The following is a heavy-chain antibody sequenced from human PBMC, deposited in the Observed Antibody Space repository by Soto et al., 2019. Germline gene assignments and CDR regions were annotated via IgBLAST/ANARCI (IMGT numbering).Heavy chain of an antibody. D-gene: IGHD3-10*01. J-gene: IGHJ4*02. CDR3: ARAPRGSGVVAM. CDR1: GYTFTSYG. V-gene: IGHV1-18*01. Sequence: QVQLVQSGAEVKKPGASVKVSCKASGYTFTSYGISWVRQAPGQGLEWMGWISAYNGNTNYAQKLKGRVTMTTDTSTSTAYRELRSLRSEDTAVYYCARAPRGSGVVAMWGQGTLVTVSS. CDR2: ISAYNGNT.